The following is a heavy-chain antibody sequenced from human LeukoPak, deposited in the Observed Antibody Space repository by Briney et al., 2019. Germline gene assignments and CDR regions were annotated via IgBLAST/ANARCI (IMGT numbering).Heavy chain of an antibody. CDR1: GYSFPSYW. J-gene: IGHJ4*02. CDR3: ARGVLLWFGEPTVLDY. Sequence: GESLKISCKGSGYSFPSYWIGWVRQMPGKGLEWMGIIYPGDSDTRYSPSFQGQVTISADKTISTAYLQWSSLKASDTAMYYCARGVLLWFGEPTVLDYWGQGTLVTVSS. V-gene: IGHV5-51*01. D-gene: IGHD3-10*01. CDR2: IYPGDSDT.